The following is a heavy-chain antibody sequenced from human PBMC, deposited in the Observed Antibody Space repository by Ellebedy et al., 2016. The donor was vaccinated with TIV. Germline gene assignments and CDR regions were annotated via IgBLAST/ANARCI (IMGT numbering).Heavy chain of an antibody. CDR1: GFTFSQYY. V-gene: IGHV3-11*01. Sequence: PGGSLRLSCTASGFTFSQYYVTWIRQAPGKGLECISYLSGGGSNVYDADSVKGRFTMSRDNDKNSVFLQVNSLRADDTAVYFCARGQRRITMLRRVFYMDVWGKGTTVTVSS. CDR3: ARGQRRITMLRRVFYMDV. D-gene: IGHD3-10*01. CDR2: LSGGGSNV. J-gene: IGHJ6*03.